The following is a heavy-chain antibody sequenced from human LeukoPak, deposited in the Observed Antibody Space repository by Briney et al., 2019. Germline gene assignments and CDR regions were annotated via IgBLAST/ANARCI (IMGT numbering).Heavy chain of an antibody. CDR3: AKAGWYSAKTYATYDDAYDI. J-gene: IGHJ3*02. Sequence: GGSLRLSCAASGFTFNNYAMSWVRQAPGKGLEGVSAISAGGGVTYYADSVKGRFTISRDNSKKKVFLQMNSLRADDTAVYHCAKAGWYSAKTYATYDDAYDIWGQGTMVTVSS. D-gene: IGHD1-26*01. CDR2: ISAGGGVT. V-gene: IGHV3-23*01. CDR1: GFTFNNYA.